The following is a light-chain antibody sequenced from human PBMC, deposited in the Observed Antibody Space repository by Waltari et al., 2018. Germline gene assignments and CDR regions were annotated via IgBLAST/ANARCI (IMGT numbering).Light chain of an antibody. CDR3: QQLNNWPFT. Sequence: EIVMTQSPATLSVSPGEIATLSCRASPCVSSKLAWFQQKTGQAPRLLIYGASTRATGIPARFSGSGSGTDFTLIISSLQSEDFADYYCQQLNNWPFTFGPGTKVDIK. CDR2: GAS. J-gene: IGKJ3*01. CDR1: PCVSSK. V-gene: IGKV3-15*01.